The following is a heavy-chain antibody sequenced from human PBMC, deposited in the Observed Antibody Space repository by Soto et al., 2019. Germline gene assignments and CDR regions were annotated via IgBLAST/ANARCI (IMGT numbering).Heavy chain of an antibody. Sequence: PSETLSLTCTVSGGSISSGGYYWSWIRQHPGKGLEWIGYIYYSGSTYYNPSLKSRVTISVDTSKNQFSLKLSSVTAADTAVYYCARVRMPRLSGYDFVFDYWGQGTLVTVSS. D-gene: IGHD5-12*01. V-gene: IGHV4-31*03. CDR3: ARVRMPRLSGYDFVFDY. CDR1: GGSISSGGYY. J-gene: IGHJ4*01. CDR2: IYYSGST.